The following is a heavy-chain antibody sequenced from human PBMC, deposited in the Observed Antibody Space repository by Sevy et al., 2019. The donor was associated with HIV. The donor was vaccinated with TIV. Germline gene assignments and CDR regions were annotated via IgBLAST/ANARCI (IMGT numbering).Heavy chain of an antibody. CDR1: GFTVSSNY. V-gene: IGHV3-53*01. J-gene: IGHJ6*02. Sequence: GSLRLSCAASGFTVSSNYMSWVRQAPGKGLEWVSVIYSGGSTYYADSVKGRFTISRDNSKNTLYLQMNSLRAEDTAVYYCARVPKFWSGYQITDYGMDVWGQGTTVTVSS. D-gene: IGHD3-3*01. CDR2: IYSGGST. CDR3: ARVPKFWSGYQITDYGMDV.